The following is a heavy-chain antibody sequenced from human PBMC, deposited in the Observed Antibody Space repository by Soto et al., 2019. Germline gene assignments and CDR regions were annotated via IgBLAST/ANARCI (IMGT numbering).Heavy chain of an antibody. V-gene: IGHV4-34*01. CDR1: GGSFSCYY. Sequence: SETLSLTCAVYGGSFSCYYWSWIRQPPGKGLEWIGEINHSGSTNYNPSLKSRVTISVDTPKNQFSLKLSSVSAADTAVYYCARGRAYCSSNSCYARYYYYYGMDVWGQGTTVTVSS. J-gene: IGHJ6*02. CDR3: ARGRAYCSSNSCYARYYYYYGMDV. D-gene: IGHD2-2*01. CDR2: INHSGST.